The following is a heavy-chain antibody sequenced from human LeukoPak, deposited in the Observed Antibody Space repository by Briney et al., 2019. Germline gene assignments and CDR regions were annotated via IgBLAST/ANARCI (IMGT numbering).Heavy chain of an antibody. V-gene: IGHV5-51*01. CDR2: IYPGDSDT. D-gene: IGHD4-17*01. J-gene: IGHJ4*02. Sequence: GASLQISCQGSGYRFTSYWIGWVRPMPGKGLEWMGIIYPGDSDTRYSPSFQGQVTISADKSISTAYLQWSSLKASDTAMYYCARPHGDYPYYFDYWGQGTLVTVSS. CDR1: GYRFTSYW. CDR3: ARPHGDYPYYFDY.